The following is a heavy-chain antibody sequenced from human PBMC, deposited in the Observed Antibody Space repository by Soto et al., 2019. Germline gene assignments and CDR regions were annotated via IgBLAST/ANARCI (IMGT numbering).Heavy chain of an antibody. D-gene: IGHD4-17*01. Sequence: QVQLVESGGGVVQPGRSLRLSCAASGFTFSSYAMHWVRQAPGKGLEWVAVISYDGSNKYYADSVKGRFTISRDNSKNTLYLQMNSLRAEDTAVYYCARDYVPYGGNIFYGMDVWGQGTTVTVSS. CDR3: ARDYVPYGGNIFYGMDV. CDR1: GFTFSSYA. J-gene: IGHJ6*02. V-gene: IGHV3-30-3*01. CDR2: ISYDGSNK.